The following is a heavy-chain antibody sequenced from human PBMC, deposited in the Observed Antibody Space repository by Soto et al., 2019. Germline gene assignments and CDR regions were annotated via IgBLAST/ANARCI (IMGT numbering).Heavy chain of an antibody. Sequence: GGDLRLSCAASGFTFSSYGMHWVRQALGKGLEWVAVISYDGSNKYYADSVKGRFTISRDNSKNTLYLQMNSLRAEDTAVYYWAKDHELLLWFGDPGPNWFDPWGQGTLVTGSS. D-gene: IGHD3-10*01. J-gene: IGHJ5*02. V-gene: IGHV3-30*18. CDR1: GFTFSSYG. CDR2: ISYDGSNK. CDR3: AKDHELLLWFGDPGPNWFDP.